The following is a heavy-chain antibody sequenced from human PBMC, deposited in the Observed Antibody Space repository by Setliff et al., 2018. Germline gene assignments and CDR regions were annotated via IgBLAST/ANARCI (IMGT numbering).Heavy chain of an antibody. CDR3: VRMSGFLYMDV. D-gene: IGHD3-3*01. CDR1: GASVSGNSYY. CDR2: MYYGGGGST. Sequence: SETLSLTCTVSGASVSGNSYYWGWIRQPPGKGLEWIGSMYYGGGGSTYYNASLKSRVTISVDTSKNQFSLKLSSVTAADTAVYYCVRMSGFLYMDVWGKGTTVTVSS. J-gene: IGHJ6*03. V-gene: IGHV4-39*07.